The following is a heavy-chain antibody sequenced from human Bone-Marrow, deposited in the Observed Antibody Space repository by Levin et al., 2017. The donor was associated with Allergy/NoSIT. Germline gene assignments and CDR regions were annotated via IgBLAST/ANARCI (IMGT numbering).Heavy chain of an antibody. V-gene: IGHV3-7*01. J-gene: IGHJ4*02. CDR3: ARGRITGTTYYNDC. D-gene: IGHD1-7*01. CDR1: GFTLSSHW. Sequence: GGSLRLSCEASGFTLSSHWMTWVRQAPGMGLEWVANIKQDGSETYYVDSVKGRFIISRENAKNSLYLQMSSLRAEDTAVYYCARGRITGTTYYNDCWGQGTLVTVSS. CDR2: IKQDGSET.